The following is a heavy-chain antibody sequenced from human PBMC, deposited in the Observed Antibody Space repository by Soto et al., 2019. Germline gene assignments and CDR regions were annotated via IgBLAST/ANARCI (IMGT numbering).Heavy chain of an antibody. J-gene: IGHJ3*02. CDR1: SGSSRRSSCH. V-gene: IGHV4-39*01. D-gene: IGHD1-26*01. Sequence: SETLSHSYTVSSGSSRRSSCHRGLIRQPPGKGLEWIASIKYSGTTFYNPSLKSRGTLSVDTSKNQFALKLSSVTAAETAVYYCARHGLTGSYYYAFDIWGQGTMVT. CDR3: ARHGLTGSYYYAFDI. CDR2: IKYSGTT.